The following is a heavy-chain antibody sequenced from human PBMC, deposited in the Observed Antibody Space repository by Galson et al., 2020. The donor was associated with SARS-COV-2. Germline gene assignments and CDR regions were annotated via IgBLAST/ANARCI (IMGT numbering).Heavy chain of an antibody. V-gene: IGHV3-21*01. CDR2: ISSTSTYI. CDR1: GFTFSTYT. CDR3: ARDPTSSWYKMGGYDFGY. Sequence: NSGGSLRLSCAASGFTFSTYTINWVRQAPGKGLEWVSSISSTSTYIYYADSVKGRFTISRDNAKNSLYLQMNTLRVEDTAVYYCARDPTSSWYKMGGYDFGYWGQGTLVTVSA. J-gene: IGHJ4*02. D-gene: IGHD6-13*01.